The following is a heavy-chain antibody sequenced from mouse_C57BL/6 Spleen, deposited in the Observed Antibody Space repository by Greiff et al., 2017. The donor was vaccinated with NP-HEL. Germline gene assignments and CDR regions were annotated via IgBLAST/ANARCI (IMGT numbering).Heavy chain of an antibody. CDR2: ISSGGSYT. J-gene: IGHJ2*01. Sequence: EVKLVESGGDLVKPGGSLKLSCAASGFTFSSYGMSWVRQTPDKRLEWVATISSGGSYTYYPDSVKGRFTISRDNAKNTRYLQMSSLKSEDTAMYYVARPPYSNYLYFDYWGQGTTLTVSS. CDR3: ARPPYSNYLYFDY. V-gene: IGHV5-6*01. CDR1: GFTFSSYG. D-gene: IGHD2-5*01.